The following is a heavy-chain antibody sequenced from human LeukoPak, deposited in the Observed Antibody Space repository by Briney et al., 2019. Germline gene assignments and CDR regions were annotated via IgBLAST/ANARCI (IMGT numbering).Heavy chain of an antibody. Sequence: SETLCLTCTVSGGSISSGSYYWSWIRQPAGKGLEWIGRIYTSGSTNYNPSLKSRVTISVDTSKNQFSLKLSSVTAADTAVYYCACEGRDGYNSGGAWSFDIWGQGTMVTVSS. CDR1: GGSISSGSYY. CDR2: IYTSGST. D-gene: IGHD5-24*01. J-gene: IGHJ3*02. CDR3: ACEGRDGYNSGGAWSFDI. V-gene: IGHV4-61*02.